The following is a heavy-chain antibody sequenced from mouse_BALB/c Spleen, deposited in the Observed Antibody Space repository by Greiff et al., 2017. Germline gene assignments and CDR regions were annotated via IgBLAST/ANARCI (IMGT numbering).Heavy chain of an antibody. CDR2: INPGSGGT. Sequence: VQLQQSGAELVRPGTSVKVSCKASGYAFTNYLIEWVKQRPGQGLEWIGVINPGSGGTNYNEKFKGKATLTADKSSSTAYMQLSSLTSDDSAVYFCAREDSPYAMDYWGQGTSVTVSS. V-gene: IGHV1-54*01. CDR3: AREDSPYAMDY. CDR1: GYAFTNYL. J-gene: IGHJ4*01.